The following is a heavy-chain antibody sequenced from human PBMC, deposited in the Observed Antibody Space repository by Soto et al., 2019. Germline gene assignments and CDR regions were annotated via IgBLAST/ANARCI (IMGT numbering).Heavy chain of an antibody. J-gene: IGHJ3*02. CDR1: GFTFSSYG. D-gene: IGHD5-12*01. CDR3: AKCRVGGYDLGAAFDI. V-gene: IGHV3-30*18. Sequence: GGSLRLSCAASGFTFSSYGMHWVRQAPGKGLEWVAVISYDGSNKYYADSVKGRFTISRDNSKNTLYLQMNSLRAEDTAVYYCAKCRVGGYDLGAAFDIWGQGTMVTVSS. CDR2: ISYDGSNK.